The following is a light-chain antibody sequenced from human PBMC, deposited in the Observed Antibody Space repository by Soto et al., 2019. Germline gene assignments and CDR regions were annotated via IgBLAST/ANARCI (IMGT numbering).Light chain of an antibody. CDR1: QSVSTN. CDR2: GAS. V-gene: IGKV3-15*01. Sequence: EIVMTQSPATLSVSPWERATLSCRVSQSVSTNLAWYQQKPGQSPRLLIYGASTRASGIPARFSGSGSGTEFTLTISSLQSEDLAVYYCQQYNSWLPLTFGGGTKVEIK. J-gene: IGKJ4*01. CDR3: QQYNSWLPLT.